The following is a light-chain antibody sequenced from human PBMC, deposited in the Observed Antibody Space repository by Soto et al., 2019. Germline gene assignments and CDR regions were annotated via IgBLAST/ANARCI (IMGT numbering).Light chain of an antibody. CDR3: SSYTNTSTLV. CDR1: SSDLGAYKY. CDR2: EVS. V-gene: IGLV2-14*03. J-gene: IGLJ1*01. Sequence: QSALTQPASVSGSPGQSITISCAGTSSDLGAYKYVSWYQQHPDKAPKLILYEVSRRPSGVSNRFSGSKPGNTASLTISELLAEDEADYSCSSYTNTSTLVFGTGTKVTVL.